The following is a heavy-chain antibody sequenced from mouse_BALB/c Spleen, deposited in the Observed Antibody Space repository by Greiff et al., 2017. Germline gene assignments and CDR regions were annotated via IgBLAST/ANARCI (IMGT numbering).Heavy chain of an antibody. V-gene: IGHV1S41*01. J-gene: IGHJ2*01. Sequence: DLVKPGASVKLSCKASGYTFTSYWINWIKQRPAQGLEWIGRIAPGSGSTYYNEMFKGKATLTVDTSSSTAYIQLSSLSSEDSAVYFCAREDYYGSSYFDYWGQGTTLTVSS. CDR3: AREDYYGSSYFDY. CDR1: GYTFTSYW. CDR2: IAPGSGST. D-gene: IGHD1-1*01.